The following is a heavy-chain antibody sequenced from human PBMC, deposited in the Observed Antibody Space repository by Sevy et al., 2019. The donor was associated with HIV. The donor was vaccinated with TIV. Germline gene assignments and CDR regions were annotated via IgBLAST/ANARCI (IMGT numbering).Heavy chain of an antibody. D-gene: IGHD3-22*01. CDR2: IKQDGSEK. CDR3: AKLGFYYDSSAYDYFDY. V-gene: IGHV3-7*01. Sequence: GGSLRLSCAASGFTFSDYWMNWVRQAPGKGLEWVANIKQDGSEKYYVDSVKGRFTISRDNAKNSLYLQMNSLRVEDTAVYFCAKLGFYYDSSAYDYFDYWGQGTLFTVSS. CDR1: GFTFSDYW. J-gene: IGHJ4*02.